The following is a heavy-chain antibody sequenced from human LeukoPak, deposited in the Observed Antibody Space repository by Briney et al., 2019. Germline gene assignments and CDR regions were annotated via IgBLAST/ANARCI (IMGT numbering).Heavy chain of an antibody. V-gene: IGHV4-59*12. CDR3: ARVGGSYSSSDY. Sequence: PSETLSLTCTVSGGSISSYYWSWIRQPPGKGLEWIGYIYYSGSTNYNPSLKSRVTISVDTSKNQFSLKLSSVTAADTAVYYCARVGGSYSSSDYWGQGTLVTVSS. J-gene: IGHJ4*02. D-gene: IGHD1-26*01. CDR1: GGSISSYY. CDR2: IYYSGST.